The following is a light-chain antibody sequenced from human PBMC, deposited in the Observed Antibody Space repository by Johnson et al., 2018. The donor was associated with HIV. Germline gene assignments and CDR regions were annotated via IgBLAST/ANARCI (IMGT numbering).Light chain of an antibody. CDR2: DNH. J-gene: IGLJ1*01. CDR3: GTWDSSLSAGYV. CDR1: SSNIVNIY. V-gene: IGLV1-51*01. Sequence: QSVLTQPPSVSAAPGQKVTISCSASSSNIVNIYISWYQHLPGTAPKLLIYDNHKRPSGIPDRFSGSTSGTSATLGITGLQPGDEAAYYCGTWDSSLSAGYVFGTGTKVTVL.